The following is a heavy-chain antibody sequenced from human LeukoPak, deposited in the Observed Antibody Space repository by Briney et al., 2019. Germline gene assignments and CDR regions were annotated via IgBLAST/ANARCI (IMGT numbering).Heavy chain of an antibody. V-gene: IGHV3-21*01. D-gene: IGHD1-26*01. J-gene: IGHJ4*02. CDR3: ARQSGSPVSPSDY. CDR1: GFTFSSYS. CDR2: ISSSSSYI. Sequence: GGSLRLSCAASGFTFSSYSMNWVRQAPGKGLEWVSSISSSSSYIYYADSVKGRFTISRDNAKNSLYLQMNNLRAEDTAVYYCARQSGSPVSPSDYWGQGTLVTVSS.